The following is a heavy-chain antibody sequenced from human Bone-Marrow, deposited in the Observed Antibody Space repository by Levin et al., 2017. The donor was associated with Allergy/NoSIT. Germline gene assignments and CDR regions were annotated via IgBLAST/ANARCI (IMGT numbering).Heavy chain of an antibody. D-gene: IGHD1-26*01. Sequence: GGSLRLSCEVSGFIFSTHSMNWVRQAPGKGLEWVSYISTSGTTVYYRDSVKARFTISRDNAKNSLYLQMNSLRVEDTAVYYCVRDKGGNHEAYGMDVWGQGTTVTVSS. CDR3: VRDKGGNHEAYGMDV. CDR1: GFIFSTHS. V-gene: IGHV3-48*01. J-gene: IGHJ6*02. CDR2: ISTSGTTV.